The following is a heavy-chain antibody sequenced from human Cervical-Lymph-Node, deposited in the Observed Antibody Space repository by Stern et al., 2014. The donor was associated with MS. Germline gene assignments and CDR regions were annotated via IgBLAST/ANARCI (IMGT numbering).Heavy chain of an antibody. CDR2: ITVFFGTA. V-gene: IGHV1-69*01. CDR1: GGIFSSFA. J-gene: IGHJ4*02. Sequence: QLVQSGAEVKKPGSSVKVSCKASGGIFSSFAINWVRQAAGQGLEWMGGITVFFGTANYAESFQGRVTISADESTTTAYMELSSLRSEDTAVYYCARGLDDSSGYYPDWGQGTLVTVSS. CDR3: ARGLDDSSGYYPD. D-gene: IGHD3-22*01.